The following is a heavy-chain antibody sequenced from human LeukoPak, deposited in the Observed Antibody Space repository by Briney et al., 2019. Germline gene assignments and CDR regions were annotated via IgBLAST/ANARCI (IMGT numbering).Heavy chain of an antibody. CDR3: ARDTLVTAFHYFQH. V-gene: IGHV3-30*03. Sequence: PGGSLRLPCAASGFIFSRYWMHWVRQAPGKGLEWVALISFDGNIKYYADSVKGRFTISRDTSTNTLYLQMNSLRAEDTAVYYCARDTLVTAFHYFQHWGQGTLVTVSS. CDR2: ISFDGNIK. D-gene: IGHD2-21*02. CDR1: GFIFSRYW. J-gene: IGHJ1*01.